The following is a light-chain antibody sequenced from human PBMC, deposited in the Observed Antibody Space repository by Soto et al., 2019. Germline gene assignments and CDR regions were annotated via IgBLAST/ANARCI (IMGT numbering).Light chain of an antibody. J-gene: IGKJ3*01. V-gene: IGKV1-27*01. CDR2: AAS. Sequence: DIQMTQSPTSLSASVGDRVTITCRASQDFRNFVAWYQQKPGKAPKLLIYAASTLQSGVPSRFSGSGSGTDFTLNINSLQPEDVATYSCQKYSSVPVFGPGTKVEI. CDR1: QDFRNF. CDR3: QKYSSVPV.